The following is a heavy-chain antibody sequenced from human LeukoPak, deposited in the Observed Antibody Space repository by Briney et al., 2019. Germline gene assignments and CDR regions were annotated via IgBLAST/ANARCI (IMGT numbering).Heavy chain of an antibody. Sequence: GASVKVSCKASGGTFSSYAISWVRQAPGQGLEWMGGIIPIFGTANYAQKFQGRVTITADESTSTAYMELSSLRSEDTAVYYCARDSLAAQGEYYFDYWGQGTLVTVSS. CDR3: ARDSLAAQGEYYFDY. D-gene: IGHD3-16*01. J-gene: IGHJ4*02. V-gene: IGHV1-69*13. CDR1: GGTFSSYA. CDR2: IIPIFGTA.